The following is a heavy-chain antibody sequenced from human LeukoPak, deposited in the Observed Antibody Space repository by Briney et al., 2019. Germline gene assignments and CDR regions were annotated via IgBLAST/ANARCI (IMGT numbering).Heavy chain of an antibody. Sequence: GGSLRLSCAASGFTFSNHWMSWVREAPGKGLEWVASIHQHGNEKYFVDSVRGRFTTSRDNAKNSLYLQMSSLRAEDTAVYYCATLNGPLFEYWGQGTLVTVSS. D-gene: IGHD2-8*01. CDR3: ATLNGPLFEY. V-gene: IGHV3-7*01. CDR1: GFTFSNHW. CDR2: IHQHGNEK. J-gene: IGHJ4*02.